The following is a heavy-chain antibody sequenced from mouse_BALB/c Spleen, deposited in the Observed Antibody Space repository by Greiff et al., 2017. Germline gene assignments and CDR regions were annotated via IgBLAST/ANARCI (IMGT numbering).Heavy chain of an antibody. CDR2: ISDGGSYT. J-gene: IGHJ3*01. CDR3: AGDRDGYDECAY. D-gene: IGHD2-2*01. Sequence: EVQLVESGGGLVKPGGSLKLSCAASGFTFSDYYMYWVRQTPEKRLEWVGTISDGGSYTYYPDSLKGRFTISRDKSKNNLYLQMSSLKSEDTAMYYCAGDRDGYDECAYWGQGTLVTVSA. CDR1: GFTFSDYY. V-gene: IGHV5-4*02.